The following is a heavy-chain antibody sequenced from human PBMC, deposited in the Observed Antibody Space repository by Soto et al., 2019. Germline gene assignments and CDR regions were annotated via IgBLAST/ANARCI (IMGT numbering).Heavy chain of an antibody. CDR3: AREEVGANTTGAFDI. CDR1: GGTFSSYA. J-gene: IGHJ3*02. CDR2: IIPVFGTA. D-gene: IGHD1-26*01. V-gene: IGHV1-69*13. Sequence: ASVKVSCKASGGTFSSYAISWVRQAPGQGLEWMGAIIPVFGTANYAQKFQGRVTITADESTSTAYMELSSLRSEDTAVYYCAREEVGANTTGAFDIWGQGTMVTVSS.